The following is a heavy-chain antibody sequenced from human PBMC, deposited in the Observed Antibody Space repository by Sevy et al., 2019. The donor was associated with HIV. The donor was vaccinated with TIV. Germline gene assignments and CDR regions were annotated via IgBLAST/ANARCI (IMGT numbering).Heavy chain of an antibody. CDR2: FDPEDGET. D-gene: IGHD3-22*01. J-gene: IGHJ4*02. CDR3: AITKDYYDNSGYPFDY. CDR1: GYTLSELS. Sequence: ASVKVSCKVFGYTLSELSMHWVRQTPGKGLEWMGSFDPEDGETIYAQKFQGRVAMTEDTSTDTAYMELRSLRSEVTAVFYCAITKDYYDNSGYPFDYWGQGTLVTVSS. V-gene: IGHV1-24*01.